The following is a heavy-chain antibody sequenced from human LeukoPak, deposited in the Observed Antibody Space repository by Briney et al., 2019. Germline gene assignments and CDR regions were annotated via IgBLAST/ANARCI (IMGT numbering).Heavy chain of an antibody. D-gene: IGHD2-15*01. CDR3: ARSAGIADAFDI. CDR2: IYYSGST. J-gene: IGHJ3*02. Sequence: PSETLSLTCTVSGGSISSYYWSWIRQPPGKGLEWIGYIYYSGSTNYNPSLKSRVTISVDTSKNQFSLKLSSVTAADTAVYYCARSAGIADAFDIWGQGTMVTVSS. CDR1: GGSISSYY. V-gene: IGHV4-59*08.